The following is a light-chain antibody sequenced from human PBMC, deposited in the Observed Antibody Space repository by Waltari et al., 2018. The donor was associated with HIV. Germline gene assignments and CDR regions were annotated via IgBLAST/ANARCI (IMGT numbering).Light chain of an antibody. J-gene: IGKJ3*01. CDR3: QQYDSLPFT. Sequence: DIQMTQSPSSLSASVGDRVTITCQASQDISKYSSWHQQKPGKAPRLLISDASNLQTGVPSRFSGSGSGTDFTFTISSLQPEDIATYFCQQYDSLPFTFGPGTKVDIK. CDR1: QDISKY. CDR2: DAS. V-gene: IGKV1-33*01.